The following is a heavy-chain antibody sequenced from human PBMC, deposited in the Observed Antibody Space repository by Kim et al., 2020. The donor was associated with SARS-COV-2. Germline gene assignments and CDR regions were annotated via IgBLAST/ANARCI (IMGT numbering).Heavy chain of an antibody. CDR3: ARPNTIFGVPSSFDP. CDR2: IYYSGST. V-gene: IGHV4-39*01. CDR1: GGSISSSSYY. Sequence: SETLSLTCTVSGGSISSSSYYWGWIRQPPGKGLEWIGSIYYSGSTYYNPSLKSQVTISVDTSKNQFSLKLSSVTAADTAVYYCARPNTIFGVPSSFDPWGQGTLVTVSS. J-gene: IGHJ5*02. D-gene: IGHD3-3*01.